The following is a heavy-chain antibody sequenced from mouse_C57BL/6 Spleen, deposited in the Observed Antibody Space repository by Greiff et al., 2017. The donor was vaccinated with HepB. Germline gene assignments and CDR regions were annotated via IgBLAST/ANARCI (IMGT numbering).Heavy chain of an antibody. V-gene: IGHV1-26*01. CDR1: GYTFTDYY. Sequence: EVKLQESGPELVKPGASVKISCKASGYTFTDYYMNWVKQSHGKSLEWIGDINPNNGGTSYNQKFKGKATLTVDKSSSTAYMELRSLTSEDSAVYYCARAGRPYYFDYWGQGTTLTVSS. CDR3: ARAGRPYYFDY. D-gene: IGHD3-3*01. CDR2: INPNNGGT. J-gene: IGHJ2*01.